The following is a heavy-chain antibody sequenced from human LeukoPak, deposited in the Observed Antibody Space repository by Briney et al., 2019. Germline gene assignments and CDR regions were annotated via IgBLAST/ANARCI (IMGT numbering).Heavy chain of an antibody. CDR3: AKFRRAAAGTGALDY. CDR2: ISSSGSSI. J-gene: IGHJ4*02. Sequence: GGSLRLSCAASGFTFSDYYMSWIRQAPGKGLEWVSYISSSGSSIYYADSVKGRFTISRDNAKNTLYLQMNSLRAEDTAVYYCAKFRRAAAGTGALDYWGQGTLVTVSS. V-gene: IGHV3-11*01. CDR1: GFTFSDYY. D-gene: IGHD6-13*01.